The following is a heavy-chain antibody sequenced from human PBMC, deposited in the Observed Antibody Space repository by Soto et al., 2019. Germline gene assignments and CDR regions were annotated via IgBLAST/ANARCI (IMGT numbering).Heavy chain of an antibody. V-gene: IGHV3-23*01. J-gene: IGHJ4*02. CDR1: GFTFSTYA. CDR2: ITGSGATA. CDR3: AKDEEAEGWDLL. D-gene: IGHD1-26*01. Sequence: EVQLLESGGGLVQPGGSLRLSCAASGFTFSTYAMTWVRQAPGKGLDWVAAITGSGATAYYAKSVKGRFNISRDNSKNMLSLELNSLRAEDTAVYYCAKDEEAEGWDLLWGQGTLVTVSS.